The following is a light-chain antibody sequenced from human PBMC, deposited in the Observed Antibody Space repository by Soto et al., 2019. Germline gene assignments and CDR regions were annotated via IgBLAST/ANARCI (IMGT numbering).Light chain of an antibody. V-gene: IGKV1-12*01. CDR3: QQANSCPLT. J-gene: IGKJ4*01. CDR2: AAS. Sequence: EIQVTQSPSSLSASVGDRVTNTCRAGLAISHYVNWYQQKPGKAPKLLIYAASSLQSGVPSRFSGSGSGTDFSLTITSLQPEDFASYYCQQANSCPLTFGGGTKVDIK. CDR1: LAISHY.